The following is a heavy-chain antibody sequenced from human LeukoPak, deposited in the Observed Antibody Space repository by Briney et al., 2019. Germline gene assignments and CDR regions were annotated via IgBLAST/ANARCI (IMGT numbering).Heavy chain of an antibody. CDR3: AKSAVIIGYFDY. CDR2: IRYDGSNK. CDR1: GFTFSSYG. D-gene: IGHD2-21*01. J-gene: IGHJ4*02. V-gene: IGHV3-30*02. Sequence: GGSLRLSCAASGFTFSSYGMHWVRQAPGKGLEWVAFIRYDGSNKYYADSVKGRFTISRDNSKNTLFLQMDSLTAEDTAVYFCAKSAVIIGYFDYWGQGTLVTVSS.